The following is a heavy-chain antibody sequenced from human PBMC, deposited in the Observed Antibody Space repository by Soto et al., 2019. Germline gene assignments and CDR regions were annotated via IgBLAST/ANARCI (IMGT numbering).Heavy chain of an antibody. CDR3: AREYGMDV. CDR1: GYTFTNYD. V-gene: IGHV1-8*01. CDR2: MNTNSGRT. Sequence: ASVKVSCKASGYTFTNYDICWVRQATGQGLEWMGWMNTNSGRTGYAQKFQGRVTLTTDTSTKTAFMELRSLTGDDTAVYYCAREYGMDVWGQGNTVTVSS. J-gene: IGHJ6*02.